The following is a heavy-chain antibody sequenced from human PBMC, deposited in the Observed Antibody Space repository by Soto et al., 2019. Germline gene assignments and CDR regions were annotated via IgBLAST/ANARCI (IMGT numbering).Heavy chain of an antibody. CDR2: INPDGGST. Sequence: QVQLVQSGAEVKKPGASVMLSCKASGYTFTSYYMHWVRQAPGQGLEWMGIINPDGGSTRYAQKFQGRVTMTRDTSTSTFYMELSSLRSEDTAVYYCAKAPRGGVIITTYSAHIDYWGQETLVTVSS. D-gene: IGHD3-3*01. J-gene: IGHJ4*02. CDR3: AKAPRGGVIITTYSAHIDY. V-gene: IGHV1-46*01. CDR1: GYTFTSYY.